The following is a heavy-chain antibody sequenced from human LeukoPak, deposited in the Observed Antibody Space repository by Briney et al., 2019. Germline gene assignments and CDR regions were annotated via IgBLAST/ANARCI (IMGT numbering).Heavy chain of an antibody. D-gene: IGHD5-18*01. V-gene: IGHV3-23*01. CDR3: ARGIRYSNDSSNFDY. Sequence: PGGSLRLSCAASGFTFSSYAMSWVRQAPGKGLEWVSAISGSGGSTYYADSVKGRFTISRDNSKNTLYLQMNSLRAEDTAVYYCARGIRYSNDSSNFDYWGQGTLVTVSS. CDR2: ISGSGGST. J-gene: IGHJ4*02. CDR1: GFTFSSYA.